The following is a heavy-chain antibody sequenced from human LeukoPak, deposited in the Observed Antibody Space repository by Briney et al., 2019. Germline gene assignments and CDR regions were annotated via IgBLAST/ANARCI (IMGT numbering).Heavy chain of an antibody. CDR2: ISAYNGNT. V-gene: IGHV1-18*01. CDR1: GYTFTSYG. J-gene: IGHJ4*02. D-gene: IGHD3-9*01. Sequence: GASVKVSCKASGYTFTSYGISWVRQAPGQGLEWMGWISAYNGNTNYAQKLQGRVTMTTDTSTSTAYMELRSLRSDDTAVYYCARVPTYYDILTGPPALADYWGQGTLVTVSS. CDR3: ARVPTYYDILTGPPALADY.